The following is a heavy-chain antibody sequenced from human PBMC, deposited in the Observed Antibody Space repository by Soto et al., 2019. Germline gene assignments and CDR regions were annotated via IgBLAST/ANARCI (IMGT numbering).Heavy chain of an antibody. D-gene: IGHD3-10*01. CDR3: AKARGWELTDAFDV. CDR2: IAYDGTKK. J-gene: IGHJ3*01. V-gene: IGHV3-30*18. CDR1: GFTFSSYA. Sequence: QVQLVESGGGVVQPGRSLRLSCPVSGFTFSSYAMHWVRQAPGKGLEWVAVIAYDGTKKYYADSVKGRFTISRDNSKNTLFLQMNSLRAEDTAVYYCAKARGWELTDAFDVWGQGTMVTVSS.